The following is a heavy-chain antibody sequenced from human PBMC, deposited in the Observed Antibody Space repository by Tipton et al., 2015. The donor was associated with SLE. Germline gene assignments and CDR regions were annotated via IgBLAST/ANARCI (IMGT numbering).Heavy chain of an antibody. Sequence: SLRLSCAASGFTFSSYAMSWVRQAPGKGLEWVSIIYSGGSTYYADSVKGRFTISRDNSKNTLFLQMNSLRAEDTALYYCAKAYSSSGSSWGQGTLVTVSS. D-gene: IGHD6-13*01. CDR3: AKAYSSSGSS. CDR2: IIYSGGST. V-gene: IGHV3-23*03. CDR1: GFTFSSYA. J-gene: IGHJ5*02.